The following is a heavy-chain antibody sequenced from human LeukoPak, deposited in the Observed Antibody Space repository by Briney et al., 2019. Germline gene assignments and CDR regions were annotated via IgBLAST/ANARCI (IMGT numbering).Heavy chain of an antibody. CDR3: ARVATDFWSGYCKRWDLDY. J-gene: IGHJ4*02. V-gene: IGHV3-30*01. Sequence: GRSVSLLCGACGFLFSSYAVQWARQAPGKGLEWVAVISYDGSNIYYADCVKGRFPLSRENSKNTLYVQEKSQRAEDTCVFYFARVATDFWSGYCKRWDLDYWGQGTLVTVSS. D-gene: IGHD3-3*01. CDR1: GFLFSSYA. CDR2: ISYDGSNI.